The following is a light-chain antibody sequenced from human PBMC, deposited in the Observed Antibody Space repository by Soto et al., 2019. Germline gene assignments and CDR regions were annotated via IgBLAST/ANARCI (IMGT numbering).Light chain of an antibody. V-gene: IGKV1-39*01. J-gene: IGKJ4*01. CDR3: QQGFNTPST. CDR2: TAS. CDR1: QNIDNF. Sequence: DIQVTQSPSSLSASVGDRVTITCRASQNIDNFLNWYQQKRGKAPNLLIYTASNLQSGVPPRFSGSGSGTAFTLTISSLQPDDFATYYCQQGFNTPSTFGGGTKVEI.